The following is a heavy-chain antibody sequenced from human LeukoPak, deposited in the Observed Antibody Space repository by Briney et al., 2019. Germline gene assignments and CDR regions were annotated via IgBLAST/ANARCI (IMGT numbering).Heavy chain of an antibody. CDR1: GFTFSSYA. CDR2: IGGSGGST. V-gene: IGHV3-23*01. J-gene: IGHJ5*02. Sequence: GGSLRLSCAASGFTFSSYAMSWVRQAPGKGLEWVSAIGGSGGSTYYADSVKGRFTISRDNSKNTLYLQMNSLRAEDTAVYYCAKGLMSGYYDILTGLAWGQGTLVTVSS. CDR3: AKGLMSGYYDILTGLA. D-gene: IGHD3-9*01.